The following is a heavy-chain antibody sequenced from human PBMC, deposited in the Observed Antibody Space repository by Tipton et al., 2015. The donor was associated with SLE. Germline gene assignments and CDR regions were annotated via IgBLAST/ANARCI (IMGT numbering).Heavy chain of an antibody. CDR3: VVCSPSSCSYFDY. Sequence: TLSLTCTVSGGSISKYYWGWVRQPAGKGLEWIGRIYTGGNTKYNPSLESRVTLSVDTSKDQFSLKLSSVTAADTAVYYCVVCSPSSCSYFDYWGQGTLVTVSS. CDR1: GGSISKYY. V-gene: IGHV4-4*07. CDR2: IYTGGNT. J-gene: IGHJ4*02. D-gene: IGHD2-2*01.